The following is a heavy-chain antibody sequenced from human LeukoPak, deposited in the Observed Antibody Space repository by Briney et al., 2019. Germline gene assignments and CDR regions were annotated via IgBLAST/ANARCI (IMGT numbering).Heavy chain of an antibody. V-gene: IGHV1-8*01. Sequence: ASVKVSCKASGYTFTSYDINWVRQATGQGLERMGWMNPNSGNTGYAQKFQGRVTMTRNTSTSTAYMELSSLRSEDTAVYYCARVPKVQGVDYWGQGTLVTVSS. J-gene: IGHJ4*02. CDR2: MNPNSGNT. D-gene: IGHD1-1*01. CDR3: ARVPKVQGVDY. CDR1: GYTFTSYD.